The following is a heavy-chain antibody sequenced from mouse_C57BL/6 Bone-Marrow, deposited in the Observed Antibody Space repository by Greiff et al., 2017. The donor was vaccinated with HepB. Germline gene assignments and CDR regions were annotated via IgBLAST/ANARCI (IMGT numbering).Heavy chain of an antibody. CDR3: ARDYYGSGYRPYYFDY. CDR2: IYPGSGNT. V-gene: IGHV1-84*01. Sequence: VQLQESGPELVKPGASVKISCKASGYTFTDYYINWVKQRPGQGLEWIGWIYPGSGNTKYNEKFKGKATLTVDTSSSTAYMQLSSLTSEDSAVYFCARDYYGSGYRPYYFDYWGKGTTLTVSS. J-gene: IGHJ2*01. CDR1: GYTFTDYY. D-gene: IGHD1-1*01.